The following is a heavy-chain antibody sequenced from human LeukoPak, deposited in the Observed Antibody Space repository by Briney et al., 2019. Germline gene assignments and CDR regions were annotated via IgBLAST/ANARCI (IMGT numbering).Heavy chain of an antibody. V-gene: IGHV1-69*04. CDR2: FIPILGIA. D-gene: IGHD5-24*01. CDR3: ARDRHWEVQLDY. CDR1: GGTFSSYA. Sequence: ASVKVSCKASGGTFSSYAISWVRQAPGQGLEWMGRFIPILGIANYAQKFQGRVTITADKSTSTAYMELSSLRSEDTAVYYCARDRHWEVQLDYWGQGTLVTVSS. J-gene: IGHJ4*02.